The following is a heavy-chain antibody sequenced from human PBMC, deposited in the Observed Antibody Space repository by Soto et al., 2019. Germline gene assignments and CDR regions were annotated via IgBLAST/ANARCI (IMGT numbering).Heavy chain of an antibody. V-gene: IGHV4-34*01. CDR1: GGSFSGYY. CDR3: ARGRFYDFWSGCYTVVSYFDY. CDR2: INHSGST. J-gene: IGHJ4*02. Sequence: QVQLQQWGAGLLKPSETLSLTCAVYGGSFSGYYWSWIRQPPGKGLEWIGEINHSGSTNYNPSLKSRVTISVDTSKNQFSLKLSSVTAADTAVYYCARGRFYDFWSGCYTVVSYFDYWGQGTLVTVSS. D-gene: IGHD3-3*01.